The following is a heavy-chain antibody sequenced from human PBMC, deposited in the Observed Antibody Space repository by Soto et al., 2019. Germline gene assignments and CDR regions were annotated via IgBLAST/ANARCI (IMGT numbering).Heavy chain of an antibody. CDR1: GFTFSSYA. Sequence: EVQLLESGGGLVQPGGSLRLSCAASGFTFSSYAMSWVRQAPGKGLEWVSAISGSGGSTYYADSVKSRFTISRDNSKNTLYLQMNSLRAEDTAVYYCAKVRVAGRGYFDYWGQGTLVTVSS. CDR3: AKVRVAGRGYFDY. D-gene: IGHD6-19*01. J-gene: IGHJ4*02. V-gene: IGHV3-23*01. CDR2: ISGSGGST.